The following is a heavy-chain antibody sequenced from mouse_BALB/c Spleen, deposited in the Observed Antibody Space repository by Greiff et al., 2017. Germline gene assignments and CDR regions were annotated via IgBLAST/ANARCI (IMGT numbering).Heavy chain of an antibody. J-gene: IGHJ3*01. V-gene: IGHV5-17*02. D-gene: IGHD2-4*01. CDR3: ARGGDYDWFAY. CDR1: GFTFSSFG. Sequence: EVQRVESGGGLVQPGGSRKLSCAASGFTFSSFGMHWVRQAPEKGLEWVAYISSGSSTIYYADTVKGRFTISRDNPKNTLFLQMTSLRSEDTAMYYCARGGDYDWFAYWGQGTLVTVSA. CDR2: ISSGSSTI.